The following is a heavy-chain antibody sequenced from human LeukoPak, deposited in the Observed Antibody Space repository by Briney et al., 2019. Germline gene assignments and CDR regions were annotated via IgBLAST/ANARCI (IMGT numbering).Heavy chain of an antibody. V-gene: IGHV3-53*01. J-gene: IGHJ3*02. CDR2: IYSGGST. D-gene: IGHD1-26*01. CDR1: GFTVSSNY. CDR3: AIDAWELPLDAFDI. Sequence: GGSLRLSCAVSGFTVSSNYMSWVRQAPGKGLEWVSLIYSGGSTYYADSVKGRFTISRDNAKNSLYLQMNSLRDEDTAVYYCAIDAWELPLDAFDIWGQGTMVTVSS.